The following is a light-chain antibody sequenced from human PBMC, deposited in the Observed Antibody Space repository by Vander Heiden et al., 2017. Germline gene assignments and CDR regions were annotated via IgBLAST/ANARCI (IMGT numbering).Light chain of an antibody. CDR2: AAS. V-gene: IGKV1-39*01. Sequence: DIQMTQSPSSLSASVGHRVSITCRASQSISKYLNWYQQKPGKAPKLLVYAASTLQSGVPSRFSDSGSGTDFTLTISSLQPADFATYYCQQGYSAPPMYSFGPGTKLEIK. J-gene: IGKJ2*03. CDR3: QQGYSAPPMYS. CDR1: QSISKY.